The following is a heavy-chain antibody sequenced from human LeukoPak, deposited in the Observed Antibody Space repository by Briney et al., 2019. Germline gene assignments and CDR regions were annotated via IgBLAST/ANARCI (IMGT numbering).Heavy chain of an antibody. CDR3: ARVAVAGTGVDP. V-gene: IGHV1-2*02. Sequence: GASVKVSCKASGYTFTGYYMHWVRQAPRQGLEWMGWINPNSGGTNYAQKFQGRVTMTRDTSISTAYMELSRLRSDDTAVYYCARVAVAGTGVDPWGQGTLVTVSS. CDR2: INPNSGGT. CDR1: GYTFTGYY. D-gene: IGHD6-19*01. J-gene: IGHJ5*02.